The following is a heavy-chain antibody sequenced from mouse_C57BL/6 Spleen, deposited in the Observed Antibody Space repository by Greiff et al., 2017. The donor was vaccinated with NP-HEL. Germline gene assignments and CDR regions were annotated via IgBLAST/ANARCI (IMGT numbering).Heavy chain of an antibody. V-gene: IGHV5-12*01. CDR1: GFTFSDYY. D-gene: IGHD2-4*01. J-gene: IGHJ3*01. CDR3: ARPQSTMITRAWFAY. CDR2: ISNGGGST. Sequence: EVHLVESGGGLVQPGGSLKLSCAASGFTFSDYYMYWVRQTPEKRLEWVAYISNGGGSTYYPDTVKGRFTISRDNAKNTLYLQMSRLKSEDTAMYYCARPQSTMITRAWFAYWGQGTLVTVSA.